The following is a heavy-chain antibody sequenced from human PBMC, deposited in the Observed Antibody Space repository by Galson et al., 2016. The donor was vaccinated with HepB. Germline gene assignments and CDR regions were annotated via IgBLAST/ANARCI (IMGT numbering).Heavy chain of an antibody. J-gene: IGHJ5*02. CDR2: IYYSGNT. D-gene: IGHD2-15*01. V-gene: IGHV4-39*02. CDR3: ARDRKYTLVAESRRWFDP. Sequence: ETLSLTCTVSGGSIISNNSYWGWIRQSPGKGLEWIGSIYYSGNTHYNPSLKSRVTISVDTSTNEFSLKLRSVTAADTAVYYCARDRKYTLVAESRRWFDPWGQGTLVTVSS. CDR1: GGSIISNNSY.